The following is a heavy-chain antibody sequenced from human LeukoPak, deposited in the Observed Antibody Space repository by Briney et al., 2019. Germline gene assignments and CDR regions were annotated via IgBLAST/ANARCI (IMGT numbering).Heavy chain of an antibody. CDR1: GFTFSSYG. V-gene: IGHV3-33*01. CDR2: IWYDGSNK. Sequence: GGSLRLSCAASGFTFSSYGMHWVRQAPGKGLEWVAVIWYDGSNKYYADSVKGRFTISRDNSKNTLYLQMNSLRAEDTAVYYCARAGAYSSSRNWFDPWGQGTLVTVSS. J-gene: IGHJ5*02. D-gene: IGHD6-13*01. CDR3: ARAGAYSSSRNWFDP.